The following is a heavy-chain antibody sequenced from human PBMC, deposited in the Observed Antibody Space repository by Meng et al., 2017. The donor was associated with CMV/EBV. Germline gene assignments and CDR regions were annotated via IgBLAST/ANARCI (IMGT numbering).Heavy chain of an antibody. Sequence: GGSLRLSCAAPGFTFSSYWMSWVRQAPGKGLEWVANIKQDGSENYYVDSVKGRFTISRDNAKNSLYLQMNSLRAEDTAVYYCARAALWSGSIWFDPWGQGTLVTVSS. V-gene: IGHV3-7*01. CDR1: GFTFSSYW. CDR2: IKQDGSEN. J-gene: IGHJ5*02. CDR3: ARAALWSGSIWFDP. D-gene: IGHD3-3*01.